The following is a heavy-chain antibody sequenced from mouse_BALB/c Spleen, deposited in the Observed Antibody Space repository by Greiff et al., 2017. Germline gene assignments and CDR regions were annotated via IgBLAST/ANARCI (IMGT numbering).Heavy chain of an antibody. D-gene: IGHD2-4*01. J-gene: IGHJ3*01. Sequence: VKLMESGPGLVAPSQSLSITCTVSGFSLTSYGVHWVRQPPGKGLEWLGVIWAGGSTNYNSALMSRLSISKDNSKSQVFLKMNSLQSDDTAMYYCAREGYDYECAYWGQGTLVTVSA. V-gene: IGHV2-9*02. CDR2: IWAGGST. CDR3: AREGYDYECAY. CDR1: GFSLTSYG.